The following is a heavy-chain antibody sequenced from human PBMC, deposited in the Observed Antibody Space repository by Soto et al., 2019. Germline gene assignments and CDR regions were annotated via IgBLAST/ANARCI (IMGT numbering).Heavy chain of an antibody. CDR2: INGVGTST. J-gene: IGHJ2*01. CDR3: ARDGEIRRSPNWYFDL. Sequence: GGSLRLSCAASGFTFSSNWMHWGRKAPGKGLVWVSHINGVGTSTTNADSVKGRFTISRDNAKTPLSLQMSSLRVEDAACYICARDGEIRRSPNWYFDLWGRGTLVTVSS. V-gene: IGHV3-74*01. D-gene: IGHD7-27*01. CDR1: GFTFSSNW.